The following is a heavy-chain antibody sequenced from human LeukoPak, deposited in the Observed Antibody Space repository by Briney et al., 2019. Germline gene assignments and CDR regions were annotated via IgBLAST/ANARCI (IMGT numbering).Heavy chain of an antibody. CDR3: ASRYYYGSGSYLNWFDP. CDR1: GGSISSSNW. Sequence: SETLSLTCAVSGGSISSSNWWSWVRQPPGKGLEWIGEIYHSGSTNYNPSLKSRVTISVDKSKNQFSLKLSSVTAADTAVYYCASRYYYGSGSYLNWFDPWGQGTLVTVSS. CDR2: IYHSGST. V-gene: IGHV4-4*02. J-gene: IGHJ5*02. D-gene: IGHD3-10*01.